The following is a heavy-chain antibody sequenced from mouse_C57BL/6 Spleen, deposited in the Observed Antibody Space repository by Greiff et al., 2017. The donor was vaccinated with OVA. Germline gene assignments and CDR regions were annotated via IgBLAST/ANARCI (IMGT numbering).Heavy chain of an antibody. CDR1: GYSITSDY. V-gene: IGHV3-8*01. CDR3: ARSNYEYAMDY. CDR2: ISYSGST. D-gene: IGHD2-1*01. Sequence: EVHLVESGPGLAKPSQSLSLTCSVTGYSITSDYRNWIRKSPGKKIEYMGYISYSGSTNYTAYLKRRISITRDTSKNQYYLQLNSLTTEDTATYYCARSNYEYAMDYWGQGTSVTVSS. J-gene: IGHJ4*01.